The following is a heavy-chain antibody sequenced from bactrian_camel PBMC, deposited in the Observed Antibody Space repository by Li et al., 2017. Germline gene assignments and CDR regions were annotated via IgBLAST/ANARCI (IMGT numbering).Heavy chain of an antibody. V-gene: IGHV3S53*01. CDR2: LDSGGGT. Sequence: QLVESGGGSVQAGGSLRLSCAASGYFACMAWFRQAPGKEREFVSGLDSGGGTSYADSVKGRFTISQDNAKNTVYLQLNSLKTEDMAMYYCATDLDGARYRFGTWGQGTQVTVS. D-gene: IGHD4*01. J-gene: IGHJ6*01. CDR1: GYFAC. CDR3: ATDLDGARYRFGT.